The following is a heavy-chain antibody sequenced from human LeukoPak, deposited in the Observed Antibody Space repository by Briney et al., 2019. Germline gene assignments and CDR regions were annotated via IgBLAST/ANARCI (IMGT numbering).Heavy chain of an antibody. Sequence: ASVKVSCKASAYTFTNYAISWVRQAPGQGLEWLGWINPYNGNTKYAQKLQDRVTMTTDTSTTTAYMELRNLRSDDTAVYYCARGHYWFGGKDILNWFDPWGQGTLVTVSS. V-gene: IGHV1-18*01. CDR3: ARGHYWFGGKDILNWFDP. CDR2: INPYNGNT. CDR1: AYTFTNYA. D-gene: IGHD3-10*01. J-gene: IGHJ5*02.